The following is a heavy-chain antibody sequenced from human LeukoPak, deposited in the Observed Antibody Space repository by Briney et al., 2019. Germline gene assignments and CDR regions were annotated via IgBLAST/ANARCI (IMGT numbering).Heavy chain of an antibody. J-gene: IGHJ4*02. CDR2: IRSKAYGGTT. CDR1: GFTFGDYA. D-gene: IGHD3-16*01. V-gene: IGHV3-49*03. Sequence: GGSLRLSCTASGFTFGDYAMSWFRQAPGKGLEWVGFIRSKAYGGTTEYAASVKGRFTISRDDSKSIAYLQMNSLKTEDTAVYYCAKDDFGGVLDYWGQGTLVTVSS. CDR3: AKDDFGGVLDY.